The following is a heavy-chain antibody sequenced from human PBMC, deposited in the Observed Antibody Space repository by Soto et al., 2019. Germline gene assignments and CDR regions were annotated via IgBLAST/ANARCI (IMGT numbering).Heavy chain of an antibody. D-gene: IGHD6-19*01. V-gene: IGHV4-39*01. Sequence: SDTLSLTCTVSGGSISISSYYWGWIRQPPGKGLEWIGSIYYSGSTYYNPSLKSRVTISVDTSKNQFSLKLSSVTAADTAVYYCAGQSSGWSNYYFDYWGQGTLVTVSS. J-gene: IGHJ4*02. CDR1: GGSISISSYY. CDR3: AGQSSGWSNYYFDY. CDR2: IYYSGST.